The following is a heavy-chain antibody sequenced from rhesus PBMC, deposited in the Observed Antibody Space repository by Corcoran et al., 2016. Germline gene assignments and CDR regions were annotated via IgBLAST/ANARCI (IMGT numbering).Heavy chain of an antibody. CDR2: IYGSGRST. J-gene: IGHJ4*01. D-gene: IGHD3-9*01. Sequence: QLQLQESGPGLVKPSETLSVTCAVSGGSISSSYWSWIRQAPGKGLEWIGYIYGSGRSTNYNPSLKSRVTLSVDTSKNQLSLKLSSVTAADTAVYYCASGPYEDDYGYYYTEYYFDYWGQGVLVTVSS. CDR1: GGSISSSY. V-gene: IGHV4-169*02. CDR3: ASGPYEDDYGYYYTEYYFDY.